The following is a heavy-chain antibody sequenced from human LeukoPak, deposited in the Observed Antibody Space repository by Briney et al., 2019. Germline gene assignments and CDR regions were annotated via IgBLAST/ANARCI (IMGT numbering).Heavy chain of an antibody. CDR2: IYHSGST. V-gene: IGHV4-38-2*01. CDR1: GYSISSGYY. Sequence: SETLSLTCAVSGYSISSGYYWGWIRQPPGKGLEWIGSIYHSGSTYYNPSLKSRVTISVDTSKNQFSLKLGSVTAADTAVYYCARTYSSSWYQSSDWFDPWGQGTLVTVSS. CDR3: ARTYSSSWYQSSDWFDP. J-gene: IGHJ5*02. D-gene: IGHD6-13*01.